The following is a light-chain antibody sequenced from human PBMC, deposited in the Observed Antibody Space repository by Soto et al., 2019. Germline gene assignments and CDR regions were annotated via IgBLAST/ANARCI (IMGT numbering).Light chain of an antibody. CDR3: QSYDNSLSGWV. V-gene: IGLV1-40*01. CDR1: SSNIGAGYD. CDR2: GNS. Sequence: QSVLTQPPSVSGAPGQRVTISCTGSSSNIGAGYDVHWYQQLPGTAPKLLIYGNSNRPSGVPDRFSGSKSGTSASLAITGLQAEDEADYYCQSYDNSLSGWVFGVGTKLTVL. J-gene: IGLJ3*02.